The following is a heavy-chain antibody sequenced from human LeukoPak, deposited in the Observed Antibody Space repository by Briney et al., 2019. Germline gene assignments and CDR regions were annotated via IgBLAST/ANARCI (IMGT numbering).Heavy chain of an antibody. D-gene: IGHD2-21*02. CDR3: ATVLYCGGDCYPGSVFDY. CDR1: GYTLTELS. J-gene: IGHJ4*02. V-gene: IGHV1-24*01. Sequence: GASVTVSFKVSGYTLTELSMHWVRQAPGKGLAWMGGFDSEDGETIYAQKFQGRVTMTEDTSTDTAYMELSSLRSEDTAVYYCATVLYCGGDCYPGSVFDYWGQGTLVTVSS. CDR2: FDSEDGET.